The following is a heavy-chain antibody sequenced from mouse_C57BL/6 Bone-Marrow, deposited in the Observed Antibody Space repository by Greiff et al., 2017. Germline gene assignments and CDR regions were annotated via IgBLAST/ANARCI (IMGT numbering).Heavy chain of an antibody. CDR1: GYAFSSSW. CDR2: IYPGDGDT. V-gene: IGHV1-82*01. CDR3: ARSDYEFRFAY. J-gene: IGHJ3*01. D-gene: IGHD2-4*01. Sequence: QVQLQQSGPELVKPGASVKISCKASGYAFSSSWMNWVKQRPGKGLEWIGRIYPGDGDTNYNGKFKGKATLTADKSSSTAYMQLSSLTSEDSAVYYCARSDYEFRFAYWGQGTLVTVSA.